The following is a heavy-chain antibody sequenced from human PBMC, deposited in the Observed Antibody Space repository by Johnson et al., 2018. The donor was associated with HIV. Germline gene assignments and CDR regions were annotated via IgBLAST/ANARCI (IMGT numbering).Heavy chain of an antibody. D-gene: IGHD3-16*01. CDR3: ARGGWGDAFDI. J-gene: IGHJ3*02. V-gene: IGHV3-NL1*01. CDR2: IYSGGST. CDR1: GFTFSSFG. Sequence: QVQLVESGGGVAQPGTSLRLSCAASGFTFSSFGMHWVRQAPGKGLEWVSVIYSGGSTYYADSVKGRFTISRDNSKNTLYLQMNSLRAEDTAVYYCARGGWGDAFDIWGQGTMVTVSS.